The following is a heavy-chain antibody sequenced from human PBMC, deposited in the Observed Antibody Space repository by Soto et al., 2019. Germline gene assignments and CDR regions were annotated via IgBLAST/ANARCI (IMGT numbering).Heavy chain of an antibody. CDR1: GGSISSSGYY. CDR2: IYYSGST. Sequence: SETLSLTCTVSGGSISSSGYYWGWIRQPPGKGLEWIGSIYYSGSTYYNPSLKSRVTISVDTSKNQFSLKLSSVTAADTAVYYCARHAYYDILTGYFLYYFDYWGQGTLVTVSS. V-gene: IGHV4-39*01. CDR3: ARHAYYDILTGYFLYYFDY. D-gene: IGHD3-9*01. J-gene: IGHJ4*02.